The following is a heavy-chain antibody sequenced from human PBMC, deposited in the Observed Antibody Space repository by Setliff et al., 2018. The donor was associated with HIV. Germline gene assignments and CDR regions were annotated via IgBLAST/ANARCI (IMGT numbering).Heavy chain of an antibody. D-gene: IGHD6-6*01. CDR1: GDSINNYH. V-gene: IGHV4-59*01. J-gene: IGHJ2*01. CDR3: ARSVARDYWYFGH. CDR2: FHYRGSP. Sequence: SETLSLTCTVSGDSINNYHWSWIRQPPGEGLEFLGFFHYRGSPIYNPSLKSRVNTSVDTSKNQFSLNLTSVTAADTAVYYCARSVARDYWYFGHWGRGTLVTVSS.